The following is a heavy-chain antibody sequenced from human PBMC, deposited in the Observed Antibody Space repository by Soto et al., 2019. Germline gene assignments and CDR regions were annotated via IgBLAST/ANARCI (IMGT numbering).Heavy chain of an antibody. J-gene: IGHJ4*02. D-gene: IGHD2-8*01. V-gene: IGHV3-30*18. CDR2: ISSDGSNK. CDR1: GFTFSSYG. Sequence: QVQLVESGGGVVQPGRSLRLSCAVSGFTFSSYGMHWVRQAPGKGLEWVAVISSDGSNKYYADSVKGRFTISRDNSKSTLYLQMNSLRSEDTAVYYCAKDGGPNGVADYWGQGTLVTVSS. CDR3: AKDGGPNGVADY.